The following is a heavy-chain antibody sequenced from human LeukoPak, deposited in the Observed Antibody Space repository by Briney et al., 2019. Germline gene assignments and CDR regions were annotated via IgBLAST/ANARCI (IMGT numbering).Heavy chain of an antibody. Sequence: SETLSLTCTVSGGSLSSYYWNWIRQPAGKGLEWIGRIYTSGSTNYNPSLKSRVTMSVDTSKNQFSLKLSSVTAADTAVYYCARSDRDYYGSGGWFDPWGQGTLVTVSS. D-gene: IGHD3-10*01. V-gene: IGHV4-4*07. CDR3: ARSDRDYYGSGGWFDP. J-gene: IGHJ5*02. CDR2: IYTSGST. CDR1: GGSLSSYY.